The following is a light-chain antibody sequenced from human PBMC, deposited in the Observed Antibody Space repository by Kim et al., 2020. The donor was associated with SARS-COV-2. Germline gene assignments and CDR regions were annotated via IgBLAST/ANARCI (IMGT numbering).Light chain of an antibody. J-gene: IGLJ2*01. Sequence: SSELTQDPAVSVALVPTVMITCQGDSLRTYYATWYQQKPGQAPILLIYGKNNRPSGIPDRFSGSTSGNTASLTITGTQAGDEADYYCNSRDSNNDVVFGGGTQLTVL. CDR1: SLRTYY. V-gene: IGLV3-19*01. CDR2: GKN. CDR3: NSRDSNNDVV.